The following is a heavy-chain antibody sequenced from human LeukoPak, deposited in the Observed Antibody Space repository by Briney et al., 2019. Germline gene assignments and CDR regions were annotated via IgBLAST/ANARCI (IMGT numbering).Heavy chain of an antibody. D-gene: IGHD1-14*01. Sequence: ASVKVSCTASGYTFSNYYMHWVRQAPGQGLEWVGIIGPSGSTTYLQKFQGRVTMTRDTSTSSVYLELSSLRSDDTAVYYCAREYPNPLYFDHWGQGTLVSVSS. J-gene: IGHJ4*02. CDR2: IGPSGST. V-gene: IGHV1-46*01. CDR3: AREYPNPLYFDH. CDR1: GYTFSNYY.